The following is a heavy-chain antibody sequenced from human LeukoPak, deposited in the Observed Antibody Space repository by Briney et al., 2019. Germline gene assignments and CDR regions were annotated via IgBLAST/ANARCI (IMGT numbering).Heavy chain of an antibody. V-gene: IGHV5-51*01. D-gene: IGHD3-22*01. CDR3: ARLDEGFYYDGSGFYF. Sequence: GESLKISCRGSGYRFTNYRIAWVRQMPGKGLEWMGIIYPGDSETTYSPSSQGQVTISVDKSINTAYLQWSSLRTSDTAMYYCARLDEGFYYDGSGFYFWGQGTLVTVSS. CDR1: GYRFTNYR. J-gene: IGHJ1*01. CDR2: IYPGDSET.